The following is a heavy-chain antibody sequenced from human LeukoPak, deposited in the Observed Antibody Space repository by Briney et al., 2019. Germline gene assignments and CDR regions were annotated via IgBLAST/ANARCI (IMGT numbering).Heavy chain of an antibody. J-gene: IGHJ4*02. D-gene: IGHD6-13*01. CDR2: ISWNSRSI. CDR3: ARVLGQQLAFDY. Sequence: GGSLRLSCATSGFTFNDYAMYWVRQAPGKGLEWVSGISWNSRSIAYADSVKGRFTISRDNAKNSLYLQMNSLRAEDTALYYCARVLGQQLAFDYWGQGTLVTVSS. V-gene: IGHV3-9*01. CDR1: GFTFNDYA.